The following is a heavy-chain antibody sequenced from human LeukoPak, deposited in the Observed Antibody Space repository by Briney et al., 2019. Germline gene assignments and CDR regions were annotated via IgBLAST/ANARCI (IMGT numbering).Heavy chain of an antibody. V-gene: IGHV4-59*01. Sequence: SETLSLTCTVSGGSISSYYWSWIRQPPGKGLEWIGYIYYSGSTNYNPSLKSRVTISVDTSKNQFSLKLSSVTAADTAVYYCASYDYYDSSGQFDYWGQGTLVTVSS. CDR1: GGSISSYY. CDR3: ASYDYYDSSGQFDY. J-gene: IGHJ4*02. CDR2: IYYSGST. D-gene: IGHD3-22*01.